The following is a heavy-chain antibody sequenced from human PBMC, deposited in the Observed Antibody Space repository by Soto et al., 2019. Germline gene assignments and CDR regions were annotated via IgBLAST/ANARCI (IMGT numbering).Heavy chain of an antibody. CDR2: ISAYNGNT. CDR3: ARLKSSSYYYYYGMDV. D-gene: IGHD6-6*01. V-gene: IGHV1-18*01. J-gene: IGHJ6*02. Sequence: QVQLVQSGAEVKKPGASVKVSCKASGYTFTSYGISWVRQASGQGLEWMGWISAYNGNTNYAQKLQGRVTMTTDTSTSTAYMELRSLRSDDTAVYYCARLKSSSYYYYYGMDVWGQGTTVTVSS. CDR1: GYTFTSYG.